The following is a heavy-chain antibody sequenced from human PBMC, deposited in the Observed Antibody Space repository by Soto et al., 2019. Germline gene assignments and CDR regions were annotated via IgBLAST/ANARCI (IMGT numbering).Heavy chain of an antibody. CDR2: IYHSGST. Sequence: QVQLQESGPGLVKPSGTLSLTCAVSGGSISSSNWWSWVRQPPGKWLEWIGEIYHSGSTNYNPSLKSRVTIAVDKSKNQFSLKLSSVTAADTAVYYWARDYMVRGVMRWFDPWGQGTLVTVSS. CDR3: ARDYMVRGVMRWFDP. D-gene: IGHD3-10*01. V-gene: IGHV4-4*02. J-gene: IGHJ5*02. CDR1: GGSISSSNW.